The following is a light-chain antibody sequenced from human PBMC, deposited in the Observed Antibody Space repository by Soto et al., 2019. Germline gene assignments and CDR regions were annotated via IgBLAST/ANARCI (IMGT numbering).Light chain of an antibody. Sequence: EIVLTQSPGTLSLSPVEEATLSCMASQSVDSNYLAWYQQKPGQAPRILMYDASTRATGIPARFSGSGSGTEFTLTISSLQSEDFAVYYCQQRKNWQVTFGQGTRLEIK. V-gene: IGKV3D-20*02. J-gene: IGKJ5*01. CDR1: QSVDSNY. CDR2: DAS. CDR3: QQRKNWQVT.